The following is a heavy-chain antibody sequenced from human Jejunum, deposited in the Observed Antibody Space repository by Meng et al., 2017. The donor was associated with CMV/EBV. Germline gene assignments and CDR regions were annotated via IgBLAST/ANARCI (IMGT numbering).Heavy chain of an antibody. CDR3: AHRREHSGSWGWGDFDY. V-gene: IGHV2-5*02. D-gene: IGHD3-10*01. CDR1: GFSLSTGGVG. Sequence: IPLKESGPTLVNPTQTLTLTCTFSGFSLSTGGVGVGWIRQPPGKALEYLALIYWDNDKFYSPSLKSRLTIAKDTPKNQVVLTMTNMDPVDTATYYCAHRREHSGSWGWGDFDYWGQGTLVTVSS. J-gene: IGHJ4*02. CDR2: IYWDNDK.